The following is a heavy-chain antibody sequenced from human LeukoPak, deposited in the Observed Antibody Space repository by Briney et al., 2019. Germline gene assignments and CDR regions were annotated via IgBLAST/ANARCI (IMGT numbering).Heavy chain of an antibody. D-gene: IGHD6-13*01. Sequence: SETLSLTCAVYGGSFSGYYWSWIRQPPGKGLEWIGEINHSGSTNYNPSLTSRVTISVDTSKNQFSLKLSSVTAADTAVYYCARARGGRGVAAADSRDQYYFDYWGQGTLVTVSS. CDR3: ARARGGRGVAAADSRDQYYFDY. V-gene: IGHV4-34*01. CDR2: INHSGST. CDR1: GGSFSGYY. J-gene: IGHJ4*02.